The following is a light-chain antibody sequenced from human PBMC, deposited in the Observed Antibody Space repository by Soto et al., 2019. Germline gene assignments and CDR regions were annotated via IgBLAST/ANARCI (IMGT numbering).Light chain of an antibody. V-gene: IGKV3-20*01. CDR3: QQYGSSSLT. CDR1: QSVSSN. J-gene: IGKJ5*01. CDR2: GAS. Sequence: PGERATLSCRASQSVSSNLAWYQQKPGQAPRLLIYGASSRATGIPDRFSGSGSGTDFTLTISRLEPEDFAVYYCQQYGSSSLTFGGGTRLEIK.